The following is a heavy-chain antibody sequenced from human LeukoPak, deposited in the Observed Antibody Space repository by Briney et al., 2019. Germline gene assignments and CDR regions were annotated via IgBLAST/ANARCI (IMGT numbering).Heavy chain of an antibody. Sequence: GASVKVSCKASGYTFSDYSIHWVRQAPGQGLEWMGWIIPNSGGTHYAQNFQGRVSMTGDTSSSTACMEVSRLRSDDTAVYYCAREEVRSTGRFDNWGPGTLVSVSS. D-gene: IGHD1-14*01. CDR1: GYTFSDYS. V-gene: IGHV1-2*02. CDR3: AREEVRSTGRFDN. J-gene: IGHJ4*02. CDR2: IIPNSGGT.